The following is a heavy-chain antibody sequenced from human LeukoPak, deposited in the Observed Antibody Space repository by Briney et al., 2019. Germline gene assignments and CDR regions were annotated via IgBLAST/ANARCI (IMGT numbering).Heavy chain of an antibody. D-gene: IGHD2-2*01. Sequence: GASVKVSCKASGGTFSSYAISWVRQAPGQGLEWMGGIIPIFGTANYAQKFQGRVTITTDESTSTAYMELSSLRSEDTAVYYCARGGELCSSTSCHPPPPNYYYCYYMDVWGKGTTVTVSS. J-gene: IGHJ6*03. CDR1: GGTFSSYA. V-gene: IGHV1-69*05. CDR3: ARGGELCSSTSCHPPPPNYYYCYYMDV. CDR2: IIPIFGTA.